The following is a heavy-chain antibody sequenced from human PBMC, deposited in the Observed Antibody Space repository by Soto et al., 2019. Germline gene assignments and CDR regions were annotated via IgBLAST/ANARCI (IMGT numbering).Heavy chain of an antibody. CDR1: GFTFSSYG. Sequence: QVQLVESGGGVVQPGRSLRLSCAASGFTFSSYGMHWVRQAPGKGLEGVAVIWYDGSNKYYADSVKGRFTISRDNSKNTLYLQMNSLRAEDTAVYYCARDRVATKRPAYYFDYWGQGTLVTVSS. CDR2: IWYDGSNK. J-gene: IGHJ4*02. CDR3: ARDRVATKRPAYYFDY. D-gene: IGHD5-12*01. V-gene: IGHV3-33*01.